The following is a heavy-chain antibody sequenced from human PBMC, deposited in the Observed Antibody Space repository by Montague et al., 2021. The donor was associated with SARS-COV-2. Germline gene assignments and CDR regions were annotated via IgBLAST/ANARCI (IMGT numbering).Heavy chain of an antibody. Sequence: SETLSLTCTVSGGSISSYYWSWIRQPAGKGLEWIGRIYTSGSTNYNPSLKSRVTMSVDTSKNQFSLKLSSVTAADTAVYYCARDLIVYDYVSGYYRPYGMDVWGQGTTVTVSS. CDR2: IYTSGST. D-gene: IGHD3-16*02. CDR3: ARDLIVYDYVSGYYRPYGMDV. V-gene: IGHV4-4*07. CDR1: GGSISSYY. J-gene: IGHJ6*02.